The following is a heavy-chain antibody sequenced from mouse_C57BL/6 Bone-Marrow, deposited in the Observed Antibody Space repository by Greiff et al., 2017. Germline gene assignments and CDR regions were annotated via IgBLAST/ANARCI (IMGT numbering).Heavy chain of an antibody. Sequence: EVKLEESGPGLVKPSQSLSLTCSVTGYSITSGYYWNWIRQFPGNKLEWMGYISYDGSNNYNPSLKNRISITRDTSKNQFFLKLNSVTTEDTATYYCAREGGLLIPYYYAMDYWGQGTSVTVSS. CDR1: GYSITSGYY. J-gene: IGHJ4*01. V-gene: IGHV3-6*01. CDR2: ISYDGSN. D-gene: IGHD2-3*01. CDR3: AREGGLLIPYYYAMDY.